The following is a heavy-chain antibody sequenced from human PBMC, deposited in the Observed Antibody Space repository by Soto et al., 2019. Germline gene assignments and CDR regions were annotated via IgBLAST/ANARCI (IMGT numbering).Heavy chain of an antibody. CDR2: IYYSGTT. CDR1: GDSITSNSYF. J-gene: IGHJ6*02. Sequence: SETLSLTCTVSGDSITSNSYFWAWIRQPPGKGLEWIGSIYYSGTTYYNPSLKSRVTISVDRSKNQFSLKLSSVTAADTAVYYCAIFRYFDWFTNYGMDVWGQGTTVTVSS. D-gene: IGHD3-9*01. CDR3: AIFRYFDWFTNYGMDV. V-gene: IGHV4-39*01.